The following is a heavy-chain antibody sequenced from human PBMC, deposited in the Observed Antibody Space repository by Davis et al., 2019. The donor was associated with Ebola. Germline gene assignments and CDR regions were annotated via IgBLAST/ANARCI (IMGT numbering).Heavy chain of an antibody. V-gene: IGHV3-73*01. CDR2: IRSKANSYAT. D-gene: IGHD6-19*01. Sequence: GESLKISCAASGFTFSGSAMHWVRQASGKGLEWVGRIRSKANSYATAYAASVKGRFTISRDDSKNTAYLQMNSLRAEDTAVYYCAKTDGWYEWGTGYWGQGTLVTVSS. J-gene: IGHJ4*02. CDR3: AKTDGWYEWGTGY. CDR1: GFTFSGSA.